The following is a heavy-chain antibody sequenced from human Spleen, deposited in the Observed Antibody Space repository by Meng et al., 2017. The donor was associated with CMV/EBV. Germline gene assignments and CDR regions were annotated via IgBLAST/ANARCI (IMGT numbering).Heavy chain of an antibody. CDR3: STFDH. Sequence: GSLKISCEGSGFNFKSNEMIWVRQAPGKGLEWISYIYKSGTTKSYADSVRGRFTVSRDNAKNSLYLQMDGLGVDDTAVYYCSTFDHWGQGALVTVSS. CDR2: IYKSGTTK. V-gene: IGHV3-48*03. J-gene: IGHJ5*02. CDR1: GFNFKSNE.